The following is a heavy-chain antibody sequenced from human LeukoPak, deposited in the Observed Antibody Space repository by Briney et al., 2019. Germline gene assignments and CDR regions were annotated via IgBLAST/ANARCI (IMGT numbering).Heavy chain of an antibody. Sequence: GGSLRLSCAASGFTFNNYGMHWVRQAPGKGLEWVAFIRYDGSRKYSADSVKGRFTISRDNSKNTLYLQMSSLRAEDTAVYYCAKDSPYRDDFWTTPLDYWGQGTLVTVPS. V-gene: IGHV3-30*02. J-gene: IGHJ4*02. CDR1: GFTFNNYG. CDR2: IRYDGSRK. D-gene: IGHD3-3*01. CDR3: AKDSPYRDDFWTTPLDY.